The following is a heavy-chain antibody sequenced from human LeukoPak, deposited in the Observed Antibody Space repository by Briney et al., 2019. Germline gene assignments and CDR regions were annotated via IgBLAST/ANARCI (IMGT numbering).Heavy chain of an antibody. Sequence: ASVKVSCKASGYTFISYDINWVRQATGQGLEWMGWMNPNSGNTGYAQKFQGRVTITADKSTSTAYMELSSLRSEDTAVYYCASILPLKPPNTGLYYYGMDVWGQGTTVTVSS. V-gene: IGHV1-8*03. J-gene: IGHJ6*02. CDR3: ASILPLKPPNTGLYYYGMDV. CDR2: MNPNSGNT. CDR1: GYTFISYD. D-gene: IGHD2-8*01.